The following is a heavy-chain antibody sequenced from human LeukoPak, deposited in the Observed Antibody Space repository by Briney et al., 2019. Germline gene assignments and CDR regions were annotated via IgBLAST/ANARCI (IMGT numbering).Heavy chain of an antibody. J-gene: IGHJ4*02. D-gene: IGHD3-16*01. CDR3: ARVRYRLAETYIDY. Sequence: AVSVKVSCKASGYTFTGYYMHWVRQAPGQGLEWMGWINPNSGDTNYAQKFQGRVTMTRDTSISTAYMELSRLRSDDTAVYYCARVRYRLAETYIDYWGQGTLVTVSS. V-gene: IGHV1-2*02. CDR2: INPNSGDT. CDR1: GYTFTGYY.